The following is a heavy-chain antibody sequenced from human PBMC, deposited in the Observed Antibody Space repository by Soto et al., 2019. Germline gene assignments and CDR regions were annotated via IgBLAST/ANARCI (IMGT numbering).Heavy chain of an antibody. CDR3: ARTAAAGKYYYGVDV. D-gene: IGHD6-13*01. V-gene: IGHV5-51*01. CDR2: IYPGDSDT. CDR1: GYSFTSYW. Sequence: GESLKISCQGSGYSFTSYWIGWVRQMPGKGLDWMGIIYPGDSDTRYSPSFQGQVTISADKSISTAYLQWSSLKASDTAIYYCARTAAAGKYYYGVDVWGQGTTVTV. J-gene: IGHJ6*02.